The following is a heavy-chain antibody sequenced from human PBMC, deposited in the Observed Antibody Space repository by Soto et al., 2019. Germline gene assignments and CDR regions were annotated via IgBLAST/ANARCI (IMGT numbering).Heavy chain of an antibody. Sequence: NPSETLSLTCTVSDGSINTFYWSWVRQPAGKGLEWIGRIFSSGSTSFNPSLESRVAMSVDTSKNHFSLNLSSVTAADMAVYYCAREGSYSAYNFAHGIQLWSFDFWGQGALVTVSS. J-gene: IGHJ4*02. V-gene: IGHV4-4*07. CDR1: DGSINTFY. CDR2: IFSSGST. D-gene: IGHD5-12*01. CDR3: AREGSYSAYNFAHGIQLWSFDF.